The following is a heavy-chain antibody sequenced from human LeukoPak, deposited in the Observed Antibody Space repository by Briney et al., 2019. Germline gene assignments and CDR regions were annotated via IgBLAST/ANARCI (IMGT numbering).Heavy chain of an antibody. V-gene: IGHV4-4*07. CDR2: IYTSGST. J-gene: IGHJ4*02. CDR1: GGSISSYY. Sequence: PSETLSLTCTVSGGSISSYYWSWIRQPAGKGLEWIGRIYTSGSTNYNPSLKSRVTISVDTSKNQFSLKLSSVTAADTAVYYCARSQGVRGPYDFWSGYYYYWGQGTLVTVSS. D-gene: IGHD3-3*01. CDR3: ARSQGVRGPYDFWSGYYYY.